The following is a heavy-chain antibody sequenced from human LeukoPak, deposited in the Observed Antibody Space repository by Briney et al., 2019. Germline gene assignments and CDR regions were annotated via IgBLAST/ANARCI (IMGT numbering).Heavy chain of an antibody. CDR1: GGSISTSNYY. CDR2: ISHSGTT. Sequence: SETLSLTCTVSGGSISTSNYYWGWIRQPPGKGLEWIGEISHSGTTNCDPSLKSRISMSIDTSRSQFSLNLRSVTAADTAVYYCARYVPVRTGTTRASFDYWGLGTLVTVSS. J-gene: IGHJ4*02. V-gene: IGHV4-39*07. D-gene: IGHD1-1*01. CDR3: ARYVPVRTGTTRASFDY.